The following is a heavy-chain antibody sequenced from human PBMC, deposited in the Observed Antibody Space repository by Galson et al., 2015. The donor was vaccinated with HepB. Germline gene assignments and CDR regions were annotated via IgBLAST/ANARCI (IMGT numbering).Heavy chain of an antibody. CDR2: IKGGGVT. Sequence: SLRLSCAASGFTFSSYTMGWVRQAPGKGLEWVSGIKGGGVTYYADSVQGRFSISRDNSKNTLYLQMNSLRAEDTAVYHCAKTDSIYIRRPFDLWGQGTMVTVSS. J-gene: IGHJ3*01. V-gene: IGHV3-23*01. CDR1: GFTFSSYT. CDR3: AKTDSIYIRRPFDL. D-gene: IGHD3-22*01.